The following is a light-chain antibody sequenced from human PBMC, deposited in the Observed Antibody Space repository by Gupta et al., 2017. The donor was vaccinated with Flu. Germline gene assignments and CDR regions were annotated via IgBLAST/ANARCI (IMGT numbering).Light chain of an antibody. J-gene: IGKJ1*01. CDR1: QSVSSRY. CDR2: GAS. CDR3: HHYGNSPRT. V-gene: IGKV3-20*01. Sequence: GTLSLSPGERATLSCRVSQSVSSRYLAWYQQKPGQAPRLLMYGASSRATGIPDRFSGSGSGTDFTLTISSLEPEDFAVYYCHHYGNSPRTFGQGTKVEIK.